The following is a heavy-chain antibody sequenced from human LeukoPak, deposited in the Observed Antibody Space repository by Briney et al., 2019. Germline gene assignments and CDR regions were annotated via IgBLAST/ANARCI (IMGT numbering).Heavy chain of an antibody. CDR1: SYTFTSYG. CDR2: ISAYNGNT. CDR3: ARDLHRVVVRGVPHYYYYMDV. V-gene: IGHV1-18*03. J-gene: IGHJ6*03. D-gene: IGHD3-10*01. Sequence: ASVKVSCKASSYTFTSYGISWVRQAPGQGLEWMGWISAYNGNTNYAQKLQGRVTMTTDTSTSTAYMELRSLRSDDMAVYYCARDLHRVVVRGVPHYYYYMDVWGKGTTVTISS.